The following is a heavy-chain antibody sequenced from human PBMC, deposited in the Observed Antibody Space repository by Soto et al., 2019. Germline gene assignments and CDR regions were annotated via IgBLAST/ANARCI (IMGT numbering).Heavy chain of an antibody. Sequence: QLQLQESGSGLVKPSQTLSLTCAVSGGSISSGGYSWSWLRQPPGKGLEWIGYIYHRGSTYYNPSLKRRVTISVDRSKNQFSLKLGSVTAADTAVYYCARDQGNWFDPWGQGTLVTVSS. CDR3: ARDQGNWFDP. V-gene: IGHV4-30-2*01. CDR2: IYHRGST. CDR1: GGSISSGGYS. J-gene: IGHJ5*02.